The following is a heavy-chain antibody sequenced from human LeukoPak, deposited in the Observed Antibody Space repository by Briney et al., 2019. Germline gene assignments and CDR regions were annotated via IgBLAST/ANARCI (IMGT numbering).Heavy chain of an antibody. J-gene: IGHJ4*02. V-gene: IGHV3-NL1*01. CDR2: VDGSGAYT. CDR3: TKGSAGGRPYYFDN. Sequence: GGSLRLSCAASGFTFSSYGMHWVRQAPGKGLDWISGVDGSGAYTYYSDSVKGRFTISRDDSKNTLYLLMDSLRAEDTAVYFCTKGSAGGRPYYFDNWGQGTLVTVSS. CDR1: GFTFSSYG. D-gene: IGHD2-15*01.